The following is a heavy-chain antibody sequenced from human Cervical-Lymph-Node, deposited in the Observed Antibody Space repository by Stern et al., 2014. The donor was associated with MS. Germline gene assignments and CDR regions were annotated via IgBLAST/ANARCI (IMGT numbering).Heavy chain of an antibody. D-gene: IGHD5-24*01. CDR3: DTSSPERSDW. J-gene: IGHJ4*02. Sequence: EVQLVESGGGVIQPGGSLRLSCTASGFTVSRDYMTWVRQAPGKGLEWVSLITNVTISRDDSKNTVYLHMTSLRAEDTAMYARDTSSPERSDWWGQGTLVTVSS. CDR1: GFTVSRDY. V-gene: IGHV3-53*01.